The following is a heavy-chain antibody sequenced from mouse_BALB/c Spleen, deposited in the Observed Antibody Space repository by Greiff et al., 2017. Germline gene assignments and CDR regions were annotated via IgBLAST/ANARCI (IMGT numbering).Heavy chain of an antibody. CDR2: INPGSGGT. V-gene: IGHV1-54*03. CDR1: GYAFTNYL. D-gene: IGHD4-1*01. CDR3: ARSGNLYLDY. J-gene: IGHJ2*01. Sequence: VQLQQSGAELVRPGTSVKVSCKASGYAFTNYLIEWVKQRPGQGLEWIGVINPGSGGTNYNEKFKGKATLTADKSSSTAYLQLSSLTSDDSAVYFCARSGNLYLDYWGQGTTLTVSS.